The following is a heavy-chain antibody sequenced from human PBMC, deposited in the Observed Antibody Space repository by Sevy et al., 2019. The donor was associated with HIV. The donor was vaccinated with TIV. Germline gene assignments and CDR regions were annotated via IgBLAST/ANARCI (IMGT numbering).Heavy chain of an antibody. J-gene: IGHJ6*02. CDR2: IYYSGIT. CDR1: GVSISTYY. CDR3: ARAAGEYYYAMDV. Sequence: SETLSLTCTVSGVSISTYYWTWIRQSPGKGLEWIGYIYYSGITSYNPSLKSRGTISVDTSKNHFSLKLTSVTTADTAMYYCARAAGEYYYAMDVWGQGTTVTVSS. D-gene: IGHD3-10*01. V-gene: IGHV4-59*01.